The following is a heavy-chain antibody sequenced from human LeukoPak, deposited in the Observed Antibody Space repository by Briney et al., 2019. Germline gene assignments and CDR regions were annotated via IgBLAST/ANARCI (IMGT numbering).Heavy chain of an antibody. Sequence: GGSLRLSCAASGFTFSSYAMSWVCQAPGKGLEWVSALTESGVFTSYTDSVKGRFTISRDNSKSTLYLQMNSLRAEDTAIYYCARRWLAAKAFDIWGQGTTVTVSS. CDR3: ARRWLAAKAFDI. V-gene: IGHV3-23*01. CDR2: LTESGVFT. D-gene: IGHD2-15*01. CDR1: GFTFSSYA. J-gene: IGHJ3*02.